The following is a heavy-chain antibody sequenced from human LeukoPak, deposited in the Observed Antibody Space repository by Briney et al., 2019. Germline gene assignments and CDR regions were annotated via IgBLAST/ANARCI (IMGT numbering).Heavy chain of an antibody. V-gene: IGHV3-23*01. CDR2: LSDSGAST. Sequence: PGGSLRLSCAASGFTFTNHAMAWVRLAPGKGLEWVSTLSDSGASTYYADSVEGRFTISRDNSRNTMYLQMDSLRADDTGVYFCARTPNRDGYSHIDFWGQGALVTVSS. CDR1: GFTFTNHA. D-gene: IGHD5-24*01. J-gene: IGHJ4*02. CDR3: ARTPNRDGYSHIDF.